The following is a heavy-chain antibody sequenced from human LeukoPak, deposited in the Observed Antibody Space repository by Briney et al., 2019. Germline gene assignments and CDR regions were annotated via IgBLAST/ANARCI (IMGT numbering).Heavy chain of an antibody. CDR2: ISWNSAGI. CDR1: GFTFDNSA. J-gene: IGHJ3*01. Sequence: GGSLRLSCAASGFTFDNSAMHWVRHAPGKGLEGVSGISWNSAGIHYADSVKGRFTISRDNAKNSLYLQMNSLRAEDTALYYCAKATRSSLVASFDVWGQGTMVTVSS. CDR3: AKATRSSLVASFDV. D-gene: IGHD2-8*02. V-gene: IGHV3-9*01.